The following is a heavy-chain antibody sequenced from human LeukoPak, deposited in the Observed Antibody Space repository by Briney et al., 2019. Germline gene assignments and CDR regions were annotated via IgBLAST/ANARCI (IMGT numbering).Heavy chain of an antibody. Sequence: GGSLRLSCAASGFTFSSYSMNWARQAPGKGLEWVSSISSSSSYIYYADSVKGRFTISRDNAKNPLYLQMNSLRAEDTAVYYCARDHHGSGSLMDYWGQGTLVTVSS. CDR1: GFTFSSYS. V-gene: IGHV3-21*01. CDR2: ISSSSSYI. CDR3: ARDHHGSGSLMDY. D-gene: IGHD3-10*01. J-gene: IGHJ4*02.